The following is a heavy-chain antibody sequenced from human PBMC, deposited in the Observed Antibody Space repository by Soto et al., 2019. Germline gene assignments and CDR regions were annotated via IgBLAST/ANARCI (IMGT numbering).Heavy chain of an antibody. CDR2: INPSGGST. CDR3: ARGFNGDYAGGGD. V-gene: IGHV1-46*01. CDR1: GYTFTSYY. J-gene: IGHJ4*02. Sequence: QVQLVQSGAEVKKPGASVKVSCKASGYTFTSYYMHWVRQAPGQGLEWMGIINPSGGSTSYAQKFRGGVTMTRDTSTSTVYMELSSLRSEDTAVYYCARGFNGDYAGGGDWGQGTLVTVSS. D-gene: IGHD4-17*01.